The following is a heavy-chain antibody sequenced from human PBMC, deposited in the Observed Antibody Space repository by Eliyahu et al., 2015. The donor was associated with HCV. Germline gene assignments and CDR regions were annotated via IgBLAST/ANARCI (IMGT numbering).Heavy chain of an antibody. CDR2: LYGTPHGTGRT. CDR3: ARSSYDVSLGYYFDL. D-gene: IGHD2-2*01. V-gene: IGHV3-66*01. CDR1: GXSVXXXX. Sequence: VQVVESGGDXVXPGXSLRLTCXASGXSVXXXXMSWGRQPPGKGLEWVSILYGTPHGTGRTYYAGSVYGRFTISRDTSKNTLYLQMNSLRVEDTAVYYCARSSYDVSLGYYFDLWGRGTLVTVSS. J-gene: IGHJ2*01.